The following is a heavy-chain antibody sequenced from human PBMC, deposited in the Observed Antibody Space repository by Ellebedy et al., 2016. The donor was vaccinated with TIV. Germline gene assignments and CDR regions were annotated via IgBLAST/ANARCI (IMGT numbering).Heavy chain of an antibody. J-gene: IGHJ4*02. CDR1: GFTFSSYG. CDR2: ISGSGGST. D-gene: IGHD1-1*01. Sequence: GESLKISCAASGFTFSSYGMHWVRQAPGKGLEWVSAISGSGGSTYYADSVKGRFTISRDNSKNTLYLQMNSLRAEDTAVYYCATPGRGIGTGTGKGPLLGLSDWGQGTLVTVSS. CDR3: ATPGRGIGTGTGKGPLLGLSD. V-gene: IGHV3-23*01.